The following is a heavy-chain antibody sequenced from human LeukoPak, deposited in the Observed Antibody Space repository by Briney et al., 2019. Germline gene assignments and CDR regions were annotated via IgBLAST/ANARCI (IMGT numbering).Heavy chain of an antibody. Sequence: SETLSLTCTVSGGSISSSSYYWGWIRQPPGKGLEWIGSIYYSGSTYYNPSLKSRVTISVDTSKNQFSLKLRSVTAADTAVYYCARDLPTLIPGFDPWGQGTLVTVSS. V-gene: IGHV4-39*07. CDR2: IYYSGST. CDR1: GGSISSSSYY. D-gene: IGHD2/OR15-2a*01. CDR3: ARDLPTLIPGFDP. J-gene: IGHJ5*02.